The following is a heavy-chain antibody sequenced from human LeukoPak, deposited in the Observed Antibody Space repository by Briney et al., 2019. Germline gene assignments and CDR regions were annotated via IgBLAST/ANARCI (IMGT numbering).Heavy chain of an antibody. J-gene: IGHJ5*02. Sequence: ASVKVSCKASGCSFTSYTMHWVRQAPGQRLEWMGWINVGNGKTKYSQKFQGRATITRDTSASTAYMELSSLRSEDTAVYYCARVTVAVVVAATSNWFDPWGQGTLVTVSS. D-gene: IGHD2-15*01. CDR2: INVGNGKT. CDR1: GCSFTSYT. CDR3: ARVTVAVVVAATSNWFDP. V-gene: IGHV1-3*01.